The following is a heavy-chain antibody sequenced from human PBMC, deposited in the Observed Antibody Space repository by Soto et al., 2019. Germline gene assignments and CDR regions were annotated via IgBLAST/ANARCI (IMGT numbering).Heavy chain of an antibody. D-gene: IGHD1-26*01. CDR2: IYYSGST. Sequence: PSETLSLTCTVSGGSISSSSYYWGWIRQPPGKGLEWIGSIYYSGSTYYNPSLKSRVTISVDTSKNQFSLKLSSVTAADTAVYYCARQMEGSWELLLDYWGQGTLVTSPQ. CDR3: ARQMEGSWELLLDY. V-gene: IGHV4-39*01. J-gene: IGHJ4*02. CDR1: GGSISSSSYY.